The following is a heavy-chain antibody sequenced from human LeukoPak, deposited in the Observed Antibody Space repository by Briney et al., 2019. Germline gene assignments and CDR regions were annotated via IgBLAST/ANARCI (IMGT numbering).Heavy chain of an antibody. J-gene: IGHJ4*02. CDR3: ARDGRWTITTPGDY. CDR2: ISSSSNDI. Sequence: GGSLRLSCAASGFIFSTYTMNWVRQAPGKGLEWVSSISSSSNDIFYADSAKGRFTISRDNAKNSLYLQMNSLRDGDTAVYYCARDGRWTITTPGDYWGQGTLVTVSS. CDR1: GFIFSTYT. D-gene: IGHD1-14*01. V-gene: IGHV3-48*02.